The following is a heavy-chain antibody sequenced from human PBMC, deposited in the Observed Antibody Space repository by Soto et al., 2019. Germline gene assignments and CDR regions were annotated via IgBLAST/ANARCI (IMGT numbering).Heavy chain of an antibody. J-gene: IGHJ3*02. CDR1: GFTVSSKY. V-gene: IGHV3-53*01. D-gene: IGHD2-15*01. Sequence: AGGSLRLSCAASGFTVSSKYMSWVRQAPGKGLEWVSIIGSGGTTYYADSVKGRFTISRDNSKNTLYLQMNSLRAEDTAVYYCAKGLRFRVVAATFNDAFDIWGQGTMVTVSS. CDR2: IGSGGTT. CDR3: AKGLRFRVVAATFNDAFDI.